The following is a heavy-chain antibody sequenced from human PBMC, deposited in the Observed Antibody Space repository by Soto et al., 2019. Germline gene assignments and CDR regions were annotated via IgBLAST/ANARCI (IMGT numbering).Heavy chain of an antibody. V-gene: IGHV3-7*01. Sequence: GGSLRLSCAASGFTFSSYLMNGVRQAPGKGLEWVANIKQDGSEKYYVDSVKGRFTISRDNAKNSLYLQMNSLRAEDTAVYYCARDRSPFGPWGQGTLVTVSS. CDR2: IKQDGSEK. J-gene: IGHJ5*02. CDR1: GFTFSSYL. CDR3: ARDRSPFGP. D-gene: IGHD6-13*01.